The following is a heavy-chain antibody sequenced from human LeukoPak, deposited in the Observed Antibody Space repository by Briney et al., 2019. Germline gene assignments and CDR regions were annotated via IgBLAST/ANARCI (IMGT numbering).Heavy chain of an antibody. Sequence: GGSLRLSCAASGFTFSSYAMSWVRQAPGKGLEWVSTISGSGGSTYYADSVKGRFTISRDNSKNTLYLQMNSLRAEDTAVYFCAKRSSSWYFDYWGQGTLVTVSS. V-gene: IGHV3-23*01. J-gene: IGHJ4*02. CDR1: GFTFSSYA. D-gene: IGHD6-13*01. CDR3: AKRSSSWYFDY. CDR2: ISGSGGST.